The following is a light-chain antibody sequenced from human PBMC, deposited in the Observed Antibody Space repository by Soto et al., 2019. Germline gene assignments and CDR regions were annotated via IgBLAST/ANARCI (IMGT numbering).Light chain of an antibody. Sequence: QSALTQSPSASGSPGQSVTISCTGTSSDVGNYQHVSWYQQHSGKAPKLMIYDVTKRPSGVPDRFSGSESGNTASLTVSGLQAEDEADYYCSSYAGSNNWVFGGGTKLTVL. V-gene: IGLV2-8*01. J-gene: IGLJ3*02. CDR2: DVT. CDR1: SSDVGNYQH. CDR3: SSYAGSNNWV.